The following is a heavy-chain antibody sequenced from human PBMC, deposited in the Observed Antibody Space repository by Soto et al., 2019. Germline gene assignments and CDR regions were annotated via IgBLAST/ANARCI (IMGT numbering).Heavy chain of an antibody. CDR3: AHRQASGSYFFDF. CDR2: IYWDDSK. J-gene: IGHJ4*02. V-gene: IGHV2-5*02. D-gene: IGHD3-10*01. Sequence: QVTLEESGPTLVEPTQTLTLTCTFSGFSLSTSGVSVAWIRQPPGKALEWLALIYWDDSKRYSPSLKSRRTITKDTSKNPVVLTMNNMDSVDRATYYCAHRQASGSYFFDFWGQGALVTVSS. CDR1: GFSLSTSGVS.